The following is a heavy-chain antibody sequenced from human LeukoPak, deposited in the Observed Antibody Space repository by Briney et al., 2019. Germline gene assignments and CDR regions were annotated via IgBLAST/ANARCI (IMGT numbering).Heavy chain of an antibody. J-gene: IGHJ4*02. CDR1: GGSISRDY. CDR3: ARGYCSSTSCYLLDY. CDR2: IYTSGST. D-gene: IGHD2-2*01. Sequence: SETLSLTCTVSGGSISRDYWSWIRQPAGKGLEWIGRIYTSGSTNYNPSLKSRVTMSVDTSKNQFSLKLSSVTAADTAVYYCARGYCSSTSCYLLDYWGQGTLVTVSS. V-gene: IGHV4-4*07.